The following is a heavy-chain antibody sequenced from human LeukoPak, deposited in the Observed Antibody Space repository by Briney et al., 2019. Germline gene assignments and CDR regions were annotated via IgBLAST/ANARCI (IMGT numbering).Heavy chain of an antibody. CDR3: ARDSAADIVATTHFDY. CDR1: GGTFSSYA. V-gene: IGHV1-69*06. D-gene: IGHD5-12*01. CDR2: IIPIFGTA. Sequence: ASVKVSCKASGGTFSSYAISWVRQAPGQGLEWMGGIIPIFGTANYAQKFQGRVTITADKSTSTAYMELSSLRSEDTAVYYCARDSAADIVATTHFDYWGQGTLVTVSS. J-gene: IGHJ4*02.